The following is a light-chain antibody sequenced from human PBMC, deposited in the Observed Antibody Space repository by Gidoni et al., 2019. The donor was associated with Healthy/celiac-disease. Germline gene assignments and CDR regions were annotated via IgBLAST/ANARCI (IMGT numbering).Light chain of an antibody. CDR3: QQYGSSPKYT. Sequence: EIVLTQSPGTLSLSPGERATLSCRASQSVSSSYLAWYQQKPGQAPRLLIYGASSRATGIPDRFSGSVSGTDFTLTISILEPEDFAVYYCQQYGSSPKYTFGQGTKLEIK. J-gene: IGKJ2*01. V-gene: IGKV3-20*01. CDR1: QSVSSSY. CDR2: GAS.